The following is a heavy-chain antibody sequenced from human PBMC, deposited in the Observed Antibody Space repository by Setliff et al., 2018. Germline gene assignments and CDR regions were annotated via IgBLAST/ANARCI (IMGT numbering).Heavy chain of an antibody. CDR1: GGSFSGYY. CDR3: ARGSNSIFYWFDP. Sequence: NPSETLSLTCAVYGGSFSGYYWSWIRQPPGKGLEWIGEINHSGSTNYNPSLKSRVTISVDTSKNQFSLKLSSVTAADTAVYYCARGSNSIFYWFDPWGQGTLVTVSS. D-gene: IGHD4-4*01. CDR2: INHSGST. V-gene: IGHV4-34*01. J-gene: IGHJ5*02.